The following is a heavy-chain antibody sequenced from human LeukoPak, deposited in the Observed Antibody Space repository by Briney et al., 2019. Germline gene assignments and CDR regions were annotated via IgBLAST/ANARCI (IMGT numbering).Heavy chain of an antibody. CDR3: ATDPVVVTAPYFDY. CDR2: FDPEDGET. CDR1: GYTLTDLS. J-gene: IGHJ4*02. V-gene: IGHV1-24*01. Sequence: RASVKVSCTVSGYTLTDLSMHWVRQAPGKGLEWMGGFDPEDGETIYAQKFQGRVTMTEYTSTDTAYMELSSLRSEDTAVYYCATDPVVVTAPYFDYWGQGTLVTVSS. D-gene: IGHD2-21*02.